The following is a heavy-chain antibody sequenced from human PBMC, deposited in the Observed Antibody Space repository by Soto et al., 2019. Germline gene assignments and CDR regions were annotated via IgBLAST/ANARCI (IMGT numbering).Heavy chain of an antibody. D-gene: IGHD3-22*01. CDR3: ARVVYFDRSAYGL. CDR1: GFTFDDYA. J-gene: IGHJ3*01. CDR2: ISGDSNYI. Sequence: GGSLRLSCAASGFTFDDYAMHWVRQAPGKGLEWVSSISGDSNYIYYADSVQGRFTISRDNAKNSVYLQMNSLRAEDTAVYYCARVVYFDRSAYGLWGQGTMVTVSS. V-gene: IGHV3-21*06.